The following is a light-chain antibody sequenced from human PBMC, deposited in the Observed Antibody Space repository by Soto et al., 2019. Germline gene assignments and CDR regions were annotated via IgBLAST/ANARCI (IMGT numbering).Light chain of an antibody. CDR3: QQYNSMSLT. CDR1: QGIRND. V-gene: IGKV1-13*02. Sequence: AIQLTQSPSSLSASVGDRVSITCRASQGIRNDLGWYQHKPGKAPKLLIYDGFGLKSGVPSRFSGSGSGTEFTLTISSLQPEDFATYFCQQYNSMSLTFGGGTKVE. J-gene: IGKJ4*01. CDR2: DGF.